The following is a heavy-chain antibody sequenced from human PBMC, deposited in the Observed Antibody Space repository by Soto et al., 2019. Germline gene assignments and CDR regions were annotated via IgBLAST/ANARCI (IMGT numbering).Heavy chain of an antibody. V-gene: IGHV3-30-3*01. CDR2: ISYDGSNK. J-gene: IGHJ4*02. CDR1: GFTFSSYA. CDR3: ARDSVLSSSGYFSTRGYFDY. Sequence: GGSLRLSCAASGFTFSSYAMHWVRQAPGKGLEWVAVISYDGSNKYYADSVKGRFTISRDNSKNTLYLQMNSLRAEDTAVYYCARDSVLSSSGYFSTRGYFDYWGQGTLVTVSS. D-gene: IGHD3-22*01.